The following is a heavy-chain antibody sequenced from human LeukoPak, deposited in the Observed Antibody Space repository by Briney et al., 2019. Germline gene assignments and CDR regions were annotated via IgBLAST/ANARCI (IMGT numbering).Heavy chain of an antibody. CDR3: AKVRPTVPSRGYFDY. V-gene: IGHV3-23*01. CDR1: GFTFSSYG. J-gene: IGHJ4*02. Sequence: GRSLRLSCAASGFTFSSYGMHWVRQAPGKGLEWVSAISGSGGSTYYADSVKGRFTISRDNSKNTLYLQMNSLRAEDTAVYYCAKVRPTVPSRGYFDYWGQGTLVTVSS. D-gene: IGHD1-1*01. CDR2: ISGSGGST.